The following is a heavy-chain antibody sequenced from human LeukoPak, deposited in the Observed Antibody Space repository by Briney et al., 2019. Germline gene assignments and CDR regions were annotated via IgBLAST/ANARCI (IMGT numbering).Heavy chain of an antibody. CDR2: INSDGSST. V-gene: IGHV3-74*01. J-gene: IGHJ4*02. CDR1: GFTFGSYW. CDR3: ARVSGSGWHFDY. Sequence: GGSLRLSCAASGFTFGSYWMHWVRQAPGKGPVWVSRINSDGSSTSYADSVKGRFSISRDNAKNTLYLQMNSLRVEDTAVYYCARVSGSGWHFDYWGQGSLVTVSS. D-gene: IGHD6-19*01.